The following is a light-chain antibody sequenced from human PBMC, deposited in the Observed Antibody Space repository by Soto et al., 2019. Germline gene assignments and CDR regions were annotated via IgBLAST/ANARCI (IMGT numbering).Light chain of an antibody. CDR1: QSVSSN. CDR3: QQYNNWLWT. V-gene: IGKV3-15*01. CDR2: GAS. J-gene: IGKJ1*01. Sequence: EIVFTPSPATLSVSPGERATLSCRASQSVSSNLAWYQQKPGQAPRLLIYGASTRATGIPARFSGSGSGTEFALTISSLQSEDFAVHYCQQYNNWLWTFGQGTRWIS.